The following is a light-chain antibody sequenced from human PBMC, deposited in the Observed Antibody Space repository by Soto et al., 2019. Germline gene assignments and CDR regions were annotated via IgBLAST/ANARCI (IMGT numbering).Light chain of an antibody. J-gene: IGKJ2*01. CDR2: KAS. V-gene: IGKV1-5*03. Sequence: DIQMTQSPSTLSASVGDRVTITCRASHIISTWLAWYQQNPGKAPKFLIYKASSLESGVPSRFSGSGSETEITLTISSLQPDGFATHYCQQYNSYPYTFGERTKLEIK. CDR1: HIISTW. CDR3: QQYNSYPYT.